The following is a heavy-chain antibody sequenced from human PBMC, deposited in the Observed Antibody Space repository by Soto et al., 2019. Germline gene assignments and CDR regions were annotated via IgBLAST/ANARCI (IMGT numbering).Heavy chain of an antibody. Sequence: XGSLRLSCAASGFTFSNYWMHWVRQAPGKGLVWVSRIKSDGRSASYADSVKGRFTISRDNAKNTLYLQMNSLRAEDTAVYYCARDLLGDSSVYFDYWGQGTLVTVTS. V-gene: IGHV3-74*01. CDR2: IKSDGRSA. CDR3: ARDLLGDSSVYFDY. D-gene: IGHD3-22*01. J-gene: IGHJ4*02. CDR1: GFTFSNYW.